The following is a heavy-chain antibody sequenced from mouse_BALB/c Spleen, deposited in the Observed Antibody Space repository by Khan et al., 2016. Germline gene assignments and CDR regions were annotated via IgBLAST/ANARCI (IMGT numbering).Heavy chain of an antibody. J-gene: IGHJ4*01. V-gene: IGHV1-69*02. CDR1: GYTFTSYW. Sequence: QVQLQQPGAELVKPGAPVKLSCKASGYTFTSYWMNWVKQRPGRGLEWIGRIDPSDSDTHYTQKFKDKATLTVDNSSSTAYIQLSSLTSEDSAVYYCARGYYYGSSDDAMDYWGQGTSVTVSS. CDR2: IDPSDSDT. D-gene: IGHD1-1*01. CDR3: ARGYYYGSSDDAMDY.